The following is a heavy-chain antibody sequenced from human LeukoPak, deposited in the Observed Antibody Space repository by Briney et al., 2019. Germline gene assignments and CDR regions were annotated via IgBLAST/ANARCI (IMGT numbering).Heavy chain of an antibody. CDR1: GFTFSSYA. CDR3: AKESIKFDYYGNYYFDY. CDR2: ISGSGGST. J-gene: IGHJ4*02. D-gene: IGHD3-10*01. Sequence: GGSLRLSCAASGFTFSSYAMSWVRQAPGKGREWVSAISGSGGSTNYADSVKGRLTISRDNSKNTLYLQMNSLRAEDTAVYYCAKESIKFDYYGNYYFDYWGQGTLVTVSS. V-gene: IGHV3-23*01.